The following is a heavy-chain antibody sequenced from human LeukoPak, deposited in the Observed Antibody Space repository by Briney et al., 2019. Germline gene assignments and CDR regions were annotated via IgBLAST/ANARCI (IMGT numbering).Heavy chain of an antibody. CDR1: GFTFSSYG. J-gene: IGHJ3*02. Sequence: GGSLRLSCAASGFTFSSYGMHWVRQAPGKGLEWVAVISYDGSNKYYADSVKGRFTISRDNSKNTLYLQMNSLRAEDTAVYYCAKEVAVAGFDAFDIWGQGTMVTVSS. V-gene: IGHV3-30*18. CDR2: ISYDGSNK. D-gene: IGHD6-19*01. CDR3: AKEVAVAGFDAFDI.